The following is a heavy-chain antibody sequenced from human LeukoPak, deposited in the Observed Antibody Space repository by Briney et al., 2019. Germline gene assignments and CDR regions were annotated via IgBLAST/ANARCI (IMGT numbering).Heavy chain of an antibody. CDR2: IYPGDSDT. V-gene: IGHV5-51*01. CDR1: GYTFTSYD. Sequence: TVSCKASGYTFTSYDINWVRQMPGKGLEWMGIIYPGDSDTRYSPSFQGQVTISADKSISTAYLQWSSLKASDTAMYYCARQGGDSTLDYWGQGTLVTVSS. CDR3: ARQGGDSTLDY. J-gene: IGHJ4*02. D-gene: IGHD6-13*01.